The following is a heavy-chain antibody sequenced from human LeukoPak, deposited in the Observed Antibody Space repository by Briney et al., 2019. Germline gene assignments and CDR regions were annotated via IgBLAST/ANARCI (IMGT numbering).Heavy chain of an antibody. J-gene: IGHJ4*02. CDR1: GYTFTGYY. CDR3: VRDSGDYYRSGSYYDG. Sequence: ASVKVSCKASGYTFTGYYMHWVRQAPGQGLEWMGWINPNSGGTNYAQKFQGRVTMTRDTSIGTAYMELSSLNSDDTAVYYCVRDSGDYYRSGSYYDGWGQGTLVTVSS. CDR2: INPNSGGT. D-gene: IGHD3-10*01. V-gene: IGHV1-2*02.